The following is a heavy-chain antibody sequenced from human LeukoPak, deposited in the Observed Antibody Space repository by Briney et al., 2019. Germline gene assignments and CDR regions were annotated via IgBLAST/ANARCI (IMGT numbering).Heavy chain of an antibody. CDR2: IRYDGSNK. V-gene: IGHV3-30*02. D-gene: IGHD4-23*01. CDR1: GFTFSSYG. J-gene: IGHJ4*02. CDR3: AKDPVYGGNSGLYFDY. Sequence: PGGSLRLSCAASGFTFSSYGMHWVRQAPGKGLEWVAFIRYDGSNKYYADSVKGRFTISRDNSKNTLYLQMDSLRAEDTAVYYCAKDPVYGGNSGLYFDYWGQGTLVTVSS.